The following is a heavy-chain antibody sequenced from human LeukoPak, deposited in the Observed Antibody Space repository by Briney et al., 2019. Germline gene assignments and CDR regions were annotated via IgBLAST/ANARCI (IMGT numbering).Heavy chain of an antibody. CDR2: ISSSSSYI. V-gene: IGHV3-21*01. Sequence: GGSLRLSCAASGFTLSSYSMNWVRQAPGKGLEGVSSISSSSSYIYYADSVKGRFTISRDNAKNSLYLQMNSLRAEDTAVYYCARISWSSGALFDYWGQGTLVTVSS. CDR1: GFTLSSYS. CDR3: ARISWSSGALFDY. D-gene: IGHD3-22*01. J-gene: IGHJ4*02.